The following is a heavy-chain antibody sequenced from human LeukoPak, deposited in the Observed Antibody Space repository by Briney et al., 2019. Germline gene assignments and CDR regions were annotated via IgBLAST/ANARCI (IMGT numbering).Heavy chain of an antibody. V-gene: IGHV4-59*01. Sequence: SETLSLTCTVSGDSMSTYYWSWIRQPPGEGLEWIGFISYSRSTNHNPSLKSRVTISLDTPQNQFSLRLSAVTAADTAVYYCAREVGCSGGTCSPFDYWGQGILVTVSS. CDR3: AREVGCSGGTCSPFDY. CDR2: ISYSRST. CDR1: GDSMSTYY. J-gene: IGHJ4*02. D-gene: IGHD2-15*01.